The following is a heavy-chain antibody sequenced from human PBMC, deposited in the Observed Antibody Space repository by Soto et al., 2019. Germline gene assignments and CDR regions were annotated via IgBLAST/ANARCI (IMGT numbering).Heavy chain of an antibody. CDR2: IYFSGNT. Sequence: SETLSLTCAVSGVSISSGDYYWSWIRQPPGKGLEWIGYIYFSGNTYYNPSLKSRVTISLDTSNHHFSLRLSSVTAADTAVYYCARHLYSGDSSGSFGYWGPGALVTVSS. CDR3: ARHLYSGDSSGSFGY. J-gene: IGHJ4*02. CDR1: GVSISSGDYY. D-gene: IGHD6-19*01. V-gene: IGHV4-30-4*01.